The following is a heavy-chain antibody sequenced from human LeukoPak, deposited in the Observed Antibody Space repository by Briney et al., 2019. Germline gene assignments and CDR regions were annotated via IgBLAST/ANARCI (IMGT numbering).Heavy chain of an antibody. Sequence: SETLSLTCTVSGGSISSYYWSWIRQPPGKGLEWIGYIYYSGSTNSNPSLKSRVTMSVDTSKNQFSLKLSSVTAADTAVYYCAARMIDFSCLSYWGQGTLVTVSS. D-gene: IGHD3-22*01. CDR2: IYYSGST. V-gene: IGHV4-59*12. CDR3: AARMIDFSCLSY. J-gene: IGHJ4*02. CDR1: GGSISSYY.